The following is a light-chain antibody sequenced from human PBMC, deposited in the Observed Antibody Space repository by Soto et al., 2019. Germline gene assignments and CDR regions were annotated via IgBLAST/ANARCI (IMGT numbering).Light chain of an antibody. Sequence: DIQMTQSPSTLSASVGDRVTITCRASQSISTWLAWYPQKPGRAPKLLIYDASSLKSGVPSRFSGSGSGTEFTLAISSLQRDDLATYDCQQYNSYRTFGQGTKVEIK. V-gene: IGKV1-5*01. CDR2: DAS. CDR1: QSISTW. J-gene: IGKJ1*01. CDR3: QQYNSYRT.